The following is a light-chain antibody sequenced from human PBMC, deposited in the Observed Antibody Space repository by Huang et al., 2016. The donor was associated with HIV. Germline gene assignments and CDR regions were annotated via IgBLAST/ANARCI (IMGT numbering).Light chain of an antibody. CDR1: QNVGSN. J-gene: IGKJ2*01. V-gene: IGKV3-15*01. Sequence: EIVMTQSPATLAVSPGERATLSCRASQNVGSNLAWYQQKPGQAPLLIILAASTRATSVPARFSGSGSVTEFTLTISSLQSEDFALYFCQQYNNWPTMYPFGQGTKVEIK. CDR2: AAS. CDR3: QQYNNWPTMYP.